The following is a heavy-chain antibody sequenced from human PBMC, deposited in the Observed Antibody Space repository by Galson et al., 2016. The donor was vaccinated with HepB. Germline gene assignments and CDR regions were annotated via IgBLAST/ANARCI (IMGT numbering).Heavy chain of an antibody. CDR1: GTTFSNYV. Sequence: SVKVSCKASGTTFSNYVVSWVRQAPGQGLEWMGGIVPIFDAPNYARKFQGRVTITADTSTSTAYMELDSLTSEDTAVYFCATDVLGLFDYWGQGTLVTVSS. J-gene: IGHJ4*02. CDR2: IVPIFDAP. V-gene: IGHV1-69*06. CDR3: ATDVLGLFDY. D-gene: IGHD3-16*01.